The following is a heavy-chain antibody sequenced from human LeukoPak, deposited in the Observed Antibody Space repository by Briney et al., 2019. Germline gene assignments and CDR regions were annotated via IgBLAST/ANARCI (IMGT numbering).Heavy chain of an antibody. CDR1: GFTFSHYW. CDR3: AREILAPGKTHDY. J-gene: IGHJ4*02. V-gene: IGHV3-74*01. CDR2: INDDGSAT. Sequence: PGGSLRLSCAASGFTFSHYWMHWVRQVPGKGLVWVSRINDDGSATFYADSVKGRFTISRDNAKNTLFLQINSLRAEDTAVYYCAREILAPGKTHDYWGQGTLVTVSS.